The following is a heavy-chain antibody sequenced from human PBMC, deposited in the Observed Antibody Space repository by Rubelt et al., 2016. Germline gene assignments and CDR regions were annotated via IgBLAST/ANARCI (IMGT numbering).Heavy chain of an antibody. D-gene: IGHD3-22*01. J-gene: IGHJ6*02. V-gene: IGHV1-3*01. CDR3: ARDGPYYDSSGSSYYYYGMDV. CDR1: GYTFTSYA. Sequence: QVQLVQSGAEVKKPGASVKVSCKASGYTFTSYAMHWVRQAPGQRLEWMGWINAGNGNTKCSKKFQGRVTSTRDTSASTAYMELSSLRSEDTAVYYCARDGPYYDSSGSSYYYYGMDVWGQGTTVTVSS. CDR2: INAGNGNT.